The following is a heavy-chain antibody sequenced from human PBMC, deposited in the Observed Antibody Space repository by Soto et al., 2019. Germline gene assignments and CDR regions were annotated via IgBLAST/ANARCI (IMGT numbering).Heavy chain of an antibody. CDR3: ASPFDDY. D-gene: IGHD3-16*01. Sequence: QVQLVESGGGVVQPGRSLRLSCAASGFTFSSYAMHWVRQAPGKGLEWVAVISYDGSNKYYADSVKGRFTISRDNSENTLYLQMNSLRAEDTAVYYCASPFDDYWGQGTLVTVSS. CDR1: GFTFSSYA. CDR2: ISYDGSNK. V-gene: IGHV3-30-3*01. J-gene: IGHJ4*02.